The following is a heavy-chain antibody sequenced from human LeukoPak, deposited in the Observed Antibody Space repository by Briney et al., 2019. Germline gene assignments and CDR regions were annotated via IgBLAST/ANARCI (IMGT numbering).Heavy chain of an antibody. CDR2: IIPILGIA. CDR3: ARGQRWLQLLDH. D-gene: IGHD5-24*01. CDR1: GGTFSSYA. Sequence: ASVKVSCKASGGTFSSYAISWVRQAPGQGLEWMGRIIPILGIANYAQKFQGRVTITADKSTSTAYMELSSLRSEDTAVYYCARGQRWLQLLDHWGQGTLVTVSS. J-gene: IGHJ5*02. V-gene: IGHV1-69*04.